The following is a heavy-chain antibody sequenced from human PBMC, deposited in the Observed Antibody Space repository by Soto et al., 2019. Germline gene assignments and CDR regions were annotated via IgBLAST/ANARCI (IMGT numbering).Heavy chain of an antibody. Sequence: PSETLSLTCTVSGGSITISTYYWGWIRQPPGKELEWIASIYYSGSTHYNPSLKSRVTIFRDTSKNQYSLKLTSVTAADTAVYYCARRVVSPAHYFDPWGQGALVTVSS. V-gene: IGHV4-39*01. CDR3: ARRVVSPAHYFDP. CDR2: IYYSGST. J-gene: IGHJ5*02. CDR1: GGSITISTYY. D-gene: IGHD2-15*01.